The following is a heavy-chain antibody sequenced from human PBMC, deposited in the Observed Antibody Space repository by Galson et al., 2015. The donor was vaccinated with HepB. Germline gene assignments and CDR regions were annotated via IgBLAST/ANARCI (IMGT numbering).Heavy chain of an antibody. CDR1: GFTFSDYY. CDR2: ISSSGSTI. CDR3: ARVGGLAAAGSFDI. Sequence: SLRLSCAASGFTFSDYYMSWIRQAPGKGLEWVSYISSSGSTIYYADSVKGRFTISRDNAKNSLYLQINILRAEDTAVYYCARVGGLAAAGSFDIWGQGTMVTVSS. D-gene: IGHD6-25*01. V-gene: IGHV3-11*01. J-gene: IGHJ3*02.